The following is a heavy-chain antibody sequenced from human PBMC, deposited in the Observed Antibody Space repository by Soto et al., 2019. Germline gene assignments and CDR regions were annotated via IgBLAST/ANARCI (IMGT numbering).Heavy chain of an antibody. Sequence: QITLRESAPTLVKPTQTLTLTCTFSGFSFSTRGVGVAWFRQPPGGTLEWLALIYWDDDKRYSPSLRSNLTITKDTTKDQVILTMTNMDPVDTATYYCAHSPAYNYRFDYWGQGTLVTVSS. V-gene: IGHV2-5*02. CDR1: GFSFSTRGVG. CDR3: AHSPAYNYRFDY. J-gene: IGHJ4*02. CDR2: IYWDDDK. D-gene: IGHD5-18*01.